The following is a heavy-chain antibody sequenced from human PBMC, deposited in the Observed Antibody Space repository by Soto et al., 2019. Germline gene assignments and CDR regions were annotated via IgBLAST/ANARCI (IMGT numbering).Heavy chain of an antibody. V-gene: IGHV4-59*08. J-gene: IGHJ5*02. D-gene: IGHD2-15*01. CDR1: GGSISSYY. CDR2: IYYSGST. CDR3: ARQVVTEGIRFDP. Sequence: SDTLSLTCTVSGGSISSYYWSWIRQPPGKGLEWIGYIYYSGSTNYNPSLKSRVTISVDTSKNQFSLKLSSVTAADTAVYYCARQVVTEGIRFDPWGQGTLVTVSS.